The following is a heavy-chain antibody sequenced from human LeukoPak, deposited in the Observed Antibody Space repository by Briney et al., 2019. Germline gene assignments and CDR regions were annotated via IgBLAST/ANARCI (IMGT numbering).Heavy chain of an antibody. D-gene: IGHD1-7*01. CDR2: INPSSGSP. Sequence: ASVKVSCKASGYTFTSNYMHWVRQAPGQGLEWMGMINPSSGSPRYAKTVQGRVTMTRDTSTSTVYMETSSLRSEDTAVYYCARDRGRTMLVDHWGQGTLVTVSS. V-gene: IGHV1-46*01. CDR3: ARDRGRTMLVDH. CDR1: GYTFTSNY. J-gene: IGHJ5*02.